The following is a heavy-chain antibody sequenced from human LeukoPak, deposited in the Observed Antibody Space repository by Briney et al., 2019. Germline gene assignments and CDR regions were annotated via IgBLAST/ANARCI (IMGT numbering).Heavy chain of an antibody. V-gene: IGHV3-7*01. CDR3: ARRLADYDFWSGYLSWFDP. CDR2: IKQEGSEK. J-gene: IGHJ5*02. Sequence: PGGSLRLSCAASGFTFSSYWMSWVRQAPGKGLEGGANIKQEGSEKYYVDSVKGRFTISRDNAKNSLYLQMNSLRAEDTAVYYCARRLADYDFWSGYLSWFDPWGQGTLVTVSS. CDR1: GFTFSSYW. D-gene: IGHD3-3*01.